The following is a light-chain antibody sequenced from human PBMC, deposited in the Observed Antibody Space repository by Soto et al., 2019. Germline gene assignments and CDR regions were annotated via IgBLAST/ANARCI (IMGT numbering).Light chain of an antibody. CDR1: QSVSSQ. V-gene: IGKV3-15*01. CDR2: GAS. Sequence: IVMTQSPATLSVSPGEGATLSCRASQSVSSQLAWYQQKLGQAPRLLIYGASTRATGILGRFSGSGSGTEFTLTISSLQSEDFAVYYCQQYNNWPITFGQGTRLEIK. J-gene: IGKJ5*01. CDR3: QQYNNWPIT.